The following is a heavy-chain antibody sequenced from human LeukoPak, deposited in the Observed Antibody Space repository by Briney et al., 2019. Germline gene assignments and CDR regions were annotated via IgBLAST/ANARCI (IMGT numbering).Heavy chain of an antibody. CDR3: AKGYTTNWDHYFDY. D-gene: IGHD6-13*01. CDR2: INQDGSET. CDR1: GFTFDNYW. Sequence: GGSLRLSCAASGFTFDNYWMNWVRQAPGKGLEWVANINQDGSETYCVDSVNGRFTISRDNAKNSPFLQMNSLRGEDTAVYYCAKGYTTNWDHYFDYWGQGSLVTVSS. V-gene: IGHV3-7*01. J-gene: IGHJ4*02.